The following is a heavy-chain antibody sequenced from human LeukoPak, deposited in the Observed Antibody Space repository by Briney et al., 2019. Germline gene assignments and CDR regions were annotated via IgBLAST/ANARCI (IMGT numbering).Heavy chain of an antibody. V-gene: IGHV4-59*01. CDR2: IYYSGST. D-gene: IGHD3-3*01. CDR3: ARGIFGVIINAFDI. Sequence: PETLSLTCTVSGGSISSYYWSWIRRPPGKGPWWIGYIYYSGSTNYNPSLRSRVIISVDTSKTQFSLKLSSVHAADTAVYYCARGIFGVIINAFDIWGPGTMVTVSS. J-gene: IGHJ3*02. CDR1: GGSISSYY.